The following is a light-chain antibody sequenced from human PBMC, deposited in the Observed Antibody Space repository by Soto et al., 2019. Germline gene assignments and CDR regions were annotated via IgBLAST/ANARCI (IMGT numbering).Light chain of an antibody. V-gene: IGKV1-9*01. CDR1: QGISSS. J-gene: IGKJ1*01. CDR3: QQLNSYPWT. Sequence: IQLTQSPASLSAFFGDRVTITWRASQGISSSLAWYQQKPGKAPKLLIYAASTLQSGVPSRFSGSGYGTDFNLTISSLQTEDFATYYCQQLNSYPWTFGQGTKVDIK. CDR2: AAS.